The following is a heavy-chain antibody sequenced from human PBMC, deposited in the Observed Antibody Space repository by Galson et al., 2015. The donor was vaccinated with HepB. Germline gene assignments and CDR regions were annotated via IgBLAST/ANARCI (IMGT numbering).Heavy chain of an antibody. CDR3: ARDREEWFGYYDYGMDV. CDR1: GFSFSNFG. D-gene: IGHD3-10*01. CDR2: ISVSNSTR. V-gene: IGHV3-48*01. J-gene: IGHJ6*02. Sequence: SLRLSCAASGFSFSNFGMNWVRQAPGKGLEWISFISVSNSTRYYADSVKGRFTIFRDNANNSVYLQMNSLRAEDTALYYCARDREEWFGYYDYGMDVWGQGTTVTVSS.